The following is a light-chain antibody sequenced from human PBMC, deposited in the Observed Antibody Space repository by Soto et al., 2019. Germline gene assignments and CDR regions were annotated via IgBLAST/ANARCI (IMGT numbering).Light chain of an antibody. CDR3: QHYGSSPWT. CDR1: QSVSSSY. Sequence: EIVLTQSPGTLSLSPGERATLSCRASQSVSSSYLAWYQQKPGQAPRPLIYGASSRAIGIPDRFSGSGSGTDFTLTISRLEPEDFAVHYCQHYGSSPWTFGQGTKV. V-gene: IGKV3-20*01. CDR2: GAS. J-gene: IGKJ1*01.